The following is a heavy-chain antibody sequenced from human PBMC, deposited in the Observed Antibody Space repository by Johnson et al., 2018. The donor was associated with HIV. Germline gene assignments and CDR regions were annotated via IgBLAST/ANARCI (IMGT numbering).Heavy chain of an antibody. CDR1: GFTFSSYD. D-gene: IGHD6-19*01. Sequence: VQLVESGGGVVQPGRSLRLSCAASGFTFSSYDMHWVRQATGKGLEWVSAIGTAGDTYYPGSVKGRFTISRENAKNSLYLQMNSLRAGDTAVYYCAKDAGIAVAEGACDIWGQGTMVTVSS. CDR3: AKDAGIAVAEGACDI. V-gene: IGHV3-13*01. CDR2: IGTAGDT. J-gene: IGHJ3*02.